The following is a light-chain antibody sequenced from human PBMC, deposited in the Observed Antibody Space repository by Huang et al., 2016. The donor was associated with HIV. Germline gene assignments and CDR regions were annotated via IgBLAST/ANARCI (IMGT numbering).Light chain of an antibody. Sequence: EIVLTQSPATLSLSPGERATLSCRASQSVRSYLAWYQQKPGQAPRHLSYDASKRATGIPARFTGSGSGTDFTFTISSLEPEDFAVYYCQPRSNWPPTFGQGTKVEIK. CDR1: QSVRSY. CDR3: QPRSNWPPT. J-gene: IGKJ1*01. CDR2: DAS. V-gene: IGKV3-11*01.